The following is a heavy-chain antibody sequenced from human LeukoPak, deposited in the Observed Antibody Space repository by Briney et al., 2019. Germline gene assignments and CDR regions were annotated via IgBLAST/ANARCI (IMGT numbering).Heavy chain of an antibody. CDR3: AKDDRSTGTAGGYMDV. CDR1: GFTFSSYG. CDR2: ISYDGSNK. J-gene: IGHJ6*03. D-gene: IGHD1-1*01. V-gene: IGHV3-30*18. Sequence: GGSLRLSCAASGFTFSSYGMHWVRQAPGKGLEWVAVISYDGSNKYYADSVKGRFTISRDNSKNTLYLQMNSLRAEDTAVYYCAKDDRSTGTAGGYMDVWGKGTTVTVSS.